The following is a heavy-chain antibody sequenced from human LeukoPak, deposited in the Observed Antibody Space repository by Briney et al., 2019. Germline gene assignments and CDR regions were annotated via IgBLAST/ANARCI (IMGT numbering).Heavy chain of an antibody. D-gene: IGHD3-10*01. CDR1: GFTFSIYA. J-gene: IGHJ4*02. CDR3: AKHGEAFCDSKTDY. CDR2: ISDGGGRT. Sequence: GGSLRLSCAASGFTFSIYAMRWFRQAPGKGLEWVSVISDGGGRTYYADSVKGRFTISRDNSKSTLYLQMNSLRAEDTAVYYCAKHGEAFCDSKTDYWGQGTLVTVSS. V-gene: IGHV3-23*01.